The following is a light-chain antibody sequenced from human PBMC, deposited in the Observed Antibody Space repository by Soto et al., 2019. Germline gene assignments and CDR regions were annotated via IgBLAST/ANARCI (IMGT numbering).Light chain of an antibody. J-gene: IGKJ1*01. CDR1: QSVSST. V-gene: IGKV3-15*01. CDR2: GAS. CDR3: QQYNNWPTT. Sequence: EIVMTQSPATLSVSPGERATLSCRASQSVSSTLAWYQQKPGQAPRLLIYGASTRATGIPARFSGSGSGTEFTLTISSLQSEDFAVYYCQQYNNWPTTFGQATKVEIK.